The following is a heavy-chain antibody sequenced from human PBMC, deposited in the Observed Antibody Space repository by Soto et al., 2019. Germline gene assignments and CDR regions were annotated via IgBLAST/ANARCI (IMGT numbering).Heavy chain of an antibody. V-gene: IGHV1-8*01. CDR3: ARGLRAARPSYYYYMDV. Sequence: GASVKVSCKASGYTFTSYDINWVRQATGQGLEWMGWMNPNSGNTGYAQKFQGRVTMTRNTSISTAYMELSSLRSEDTAVYYCARGLRAARPSYYYYMDVWGKGTTVTVSS. D-gene: IGHD6-6*01. J-gene: IGHJ6*03. CDR2: MNPNSGNT. CDR1: GYTFTSYD.